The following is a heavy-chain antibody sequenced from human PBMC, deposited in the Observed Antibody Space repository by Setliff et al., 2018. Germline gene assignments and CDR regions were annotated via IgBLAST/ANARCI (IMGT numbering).Heavy chain of an antibody. CDR1: GASISSSY. J-gene: IGHJ4*02. CDR3: VRVLYDYSFES. D-gene: IGHD4-4*01. V-gene: IGHV4-4*08. Sequence: KPSETLSLTCNVSGASISSSYWTWIRQPPGNELEWIGYVYSSSSPYYEPSLEGRVTMSIDTSKNQISLQLRSLTAADTAVYYCVRVLYDYSFESWGQGTLVTVSS. CDR2: VYSSSSP.